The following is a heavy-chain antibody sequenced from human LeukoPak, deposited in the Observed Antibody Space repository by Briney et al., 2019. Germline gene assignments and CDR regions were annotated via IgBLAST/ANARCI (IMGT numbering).Heavy chain of an antibody. D-gene: IGHD3-9*01. CDR1: GFTFSSYW. Sequence: GGSLRLSCAASGFTFSSYWMSWVRQAPGKGLEWVANIKQDGSEKYYVDSVKGRCTISRDNAKKSLYLQMNSLRAEDTAVYYCARVLRYFDWTMGYYYYMDVWGKGTTVTVSS. J-gene: IGHJ6*03. CDR3: ARVLRYFDWTMGYYYYMDV. CDR2: IKQDGSEK. V-gene: IGHV3-7*01.